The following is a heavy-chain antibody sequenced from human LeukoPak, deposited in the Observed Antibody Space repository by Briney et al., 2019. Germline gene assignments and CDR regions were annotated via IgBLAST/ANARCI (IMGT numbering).Heavy chain of an antibody. V-gene: IGHV3-21*01. CDR2: ISSSSSYI. CDR3: ASSEYCSSTSCSRDY. D-gene: IGHD2-2*01. Sequence: PGRSLRLSCAASGFTFSSYSMNWVRQAPGKGLEWVSSISSSSSYIYYADSVKGRFTISRDNAKNSLYLQMNSLRAEDTAVYYCASSEYCSSTSCSRDYWGQGTLVTVSS. CDR1: GFTFSSYS. J-gene: IGHJ4*02.